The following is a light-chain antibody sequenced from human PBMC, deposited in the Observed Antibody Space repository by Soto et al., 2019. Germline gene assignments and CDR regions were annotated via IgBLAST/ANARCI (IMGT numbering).Light chain of an antibody. CDR2: AAS. V-gene: IGKV1-39*01. CDR1: QSIGKH. Sequence: DIQMTQSPSSLSASVGDTVTITCRASQSIGKHLNWYQQKPGKAPQILIYAASSLQSGVPSRFSGSGSGTDFTLTVNSLQPDDFATYYCQQGYSSAITFGQGTRLEIK. J-gene: IGKJ5*01. CDR3: QQGYSSAIT.